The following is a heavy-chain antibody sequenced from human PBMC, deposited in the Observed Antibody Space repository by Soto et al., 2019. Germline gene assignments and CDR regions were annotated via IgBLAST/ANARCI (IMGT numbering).Heavy chain of an antibody. Sequence: EVQLVESGGGLVQPGGSLRLSCAASGFTFSSYEMNWVRQAPGKGLEWVSYISRGGGTIYYADSVKGRFTISRDNAKNSLYLQMNSLRAEDTAVYYCARDDSGWDYWGQGTLVTVSS. CDR3: ARDDSGWDY. J-gene: IGHJ4*02. D-gene: IGHD5-12*01. V-gene: IGHV3-48*03. CDR1: GFTFSSYE. CDR2: ISRGGGTI.